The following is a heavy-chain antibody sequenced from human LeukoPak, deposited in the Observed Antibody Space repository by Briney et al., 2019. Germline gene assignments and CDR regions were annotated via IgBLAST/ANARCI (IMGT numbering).Heavy chain of an antibody. CDR1: GGSFSGYY. J-gene: IGHJ4*02. D-gene: IGHD3-10*01. V-gene: IGHV4-34*01. Sequence: SETLSLTCAVYGGSFSGYYWSWIRQPPGKGLEWIEEINHSGSTNYNPSLKSRVTISVDTSKNQFSLKLSSVTAADTAVYYCAREFGYGSGSYDYWGQGTLVTVSS. CDR2: INHSGST. CDR3: AREFGYGSGSYDY.